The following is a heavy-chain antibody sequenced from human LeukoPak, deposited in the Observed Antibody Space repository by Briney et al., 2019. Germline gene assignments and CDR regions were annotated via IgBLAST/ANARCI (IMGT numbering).Heavy chain of an antibody. CDR1: GFTVSNNY. J-gene: IGHJ4*02. V-gene: IGHV3-53*01. CDR2: IYSGGST. CDR3: VRVSLLTPYYFDY. D-gene: IGHD2-15*01. Sequence: PGGPLRLSCAASGFTVSNNYMSWVRQAPGKGLEWVSIIYSGGSTFYADSVKGRFTISRDISKNTLYLQMNSLRAEDTAVYYCVRVSLLTPYYFDYWGQGTLVTVSS.